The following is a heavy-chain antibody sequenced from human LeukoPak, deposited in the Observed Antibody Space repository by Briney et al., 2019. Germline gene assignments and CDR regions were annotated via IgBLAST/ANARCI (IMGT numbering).Heavy chain of an antibody. CDR2: ISSNGGST. Sequence: GGSLRLSCSASGFTFSRYAMHWVRQAPGMGLEYVSAISSNGGSTYYADSVKGRFTISRDNSRNTLHLQMSSLRVEDTAVYYCVKDSSSGSYFDYWGQGTLVTVSS. V-gene: IGHV3-64D*06. CDR3: VKDSSSGSYFDY. D-gene: IGHD3-10*01. CDR1: GFTFSRYA. J-gene: IGHJ4*02.